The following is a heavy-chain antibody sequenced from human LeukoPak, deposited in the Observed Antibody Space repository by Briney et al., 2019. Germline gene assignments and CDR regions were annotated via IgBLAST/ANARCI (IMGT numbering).Heavy chain of an antibody. V-gene: IGHV3-23*01. CDR1: GFTFSSYG. CDR3: AKMGVVGAMLVY. Sequence: GRSLRLSCAASGFTFSSYGMHWVRQAPGKGLEWVSAISGSGGSTYYADSVKGRFTISRDNSKNTLYLQMNSLRAEDTAVYYCAKMGVVGAMLVYWGQGTLVTVSS. CDR2: ISGSGGST. D-gene: IGHD1-26*01. J-gene: IGHJ4*02.